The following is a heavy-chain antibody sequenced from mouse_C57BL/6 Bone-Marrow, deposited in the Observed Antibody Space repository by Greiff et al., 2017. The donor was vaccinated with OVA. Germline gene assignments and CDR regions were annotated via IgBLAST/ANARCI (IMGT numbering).Heavy chain of an antibody. CDR2: IIPNNGGT. Sequence: EVKLQQSGPELVKPGASVKISCKASGYTFTDYYMNWVKQSHGKSLEWIGDIIPNNGGTSYNQKFKGKATLTVDKSSSTAYMELRSLTSEDSAVYYCARRGLAWYFDVWGTGTTVTVSA. V-gene: IGHV1-26*01. CDR3: ARRGLAWYFDV. CDR1: GYTFTDYY. J-gene: IGHJ1*03. D-gene: IGHD1-1*01.